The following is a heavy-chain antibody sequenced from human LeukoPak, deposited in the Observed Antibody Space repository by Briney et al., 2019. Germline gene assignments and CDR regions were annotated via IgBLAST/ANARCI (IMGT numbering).Heavy chain of an antibody. V-gene: IGHV1-18*01. CDR2: ITTYNGNR. J-gene: IGHJ4*02. CDR1: GYTLSDYG. CDR3: AMDCSNGVCFPRDY. D-gene: IGHD2-8*01. Sequence: ASVKVSCKASGYTLSDYGISWVRQAPGQGLEWVGWITTYNGNRKYAEKFQGRVTMTTDTSTSTYYMEMRSLRSDDTAIYYCAMDCSNGVCFPRDYWGQGTQITVST.